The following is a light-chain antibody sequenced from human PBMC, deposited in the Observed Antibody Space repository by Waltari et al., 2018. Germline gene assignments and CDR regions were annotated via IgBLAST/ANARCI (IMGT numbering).Light chain of an antibody. V-gene: IGKV1-17*01. CDR3: LQYNSHPFS. CDR1: QGISTY. J-gene: IGKJ2*03. Sequence: DIKMTQSPSSLSAFAGDTVTITCRESQGISTYLNWYQQKPGKAPKRLIYAASSLESGVPSRFIGSGSGTDFTLTISSLQPEDFASYYCLQYNSHPFSFGQGTKLEIK. CDR2: AAS.